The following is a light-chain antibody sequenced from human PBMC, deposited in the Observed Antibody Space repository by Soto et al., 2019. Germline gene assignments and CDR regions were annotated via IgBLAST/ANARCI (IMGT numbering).Light chain of an antibody. V-gene: IGKV1-6*01. J-gene: IGKJ1*01. CDR1: QDISKD. CDR3: LQDNDYPRT. CDR2: SAT. Sequence: AIQMTQSPTSLSASVGDRVIITCRASQDISKDLGWYQQKPGKAPKFLIYSATSTQSGVPSTFSGSGFGTDFTLTISSLQPEDFATYYCLQDNDYPRTFGQGTKVEF.